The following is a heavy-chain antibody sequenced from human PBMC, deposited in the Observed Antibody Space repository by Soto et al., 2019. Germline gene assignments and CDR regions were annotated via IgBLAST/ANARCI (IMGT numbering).Heavy chain of an antibody. J-gene: IGHJ3*02. D-gene: IGHD2-15*01. CDR2: IIPIFGTA. V-gene: IGHV1-69*01. Sequence: QVQLVQSGAGVKKPGSSVKVSCKASGGTFSSYAISWVRQAPGQGLEWMGGIIPIFGTANYAQKFQGRVTITADESTSTAYMELSSLRSEDTAVYYCARDWGRIVVVVAATQFDAFDIWGQGTMVTVSS. CDR1: GGTFSSYA. CDR3: ARDWGRIVVVVAATQFDAFDI.